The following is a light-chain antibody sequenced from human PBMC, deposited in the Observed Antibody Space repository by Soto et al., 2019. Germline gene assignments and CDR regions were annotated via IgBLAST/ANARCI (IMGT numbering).Light chain of an antibody. CDR1: QSVSSIY. V-gene: IGKV3-20*01. CDR2: GAS. Sequence: DIVLTQSPGTLSLSPRERATLSCRASQSVSSIYLAWYQHKAGQAPRLLIYGASSRAAGIPDRFSGSGSGTDFTLTINRLEPEDFAVYYCQQYGSSSWTFGQGTKVEIK. CDR3: QQYGSSSWT. J-gene: IGKJ1*01.